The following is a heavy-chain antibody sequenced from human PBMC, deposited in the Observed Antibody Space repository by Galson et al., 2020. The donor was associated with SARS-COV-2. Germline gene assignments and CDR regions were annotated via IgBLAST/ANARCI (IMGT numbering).Heavy chain of an antibody. Sequence: GGSLRLSCAASGFTFDDYGMSWVRQAPGKGLEWVSGINWNGGSTGYADSVKGRFTISRDNAKNSLYLQMNSLRAEDTALYYCARGGCSSTSCYGDYYYYYGMDVWGQGTTVTVSS. J-gene: IGHJ6*02. D-gene: IGHD2-2*01. CDR1: GFTFDDYG. CDR3: ARGGCSSTSCYGDYYYYYGMDV. V-gene: IGHV3-20*04. CDR2: INWNGGST.